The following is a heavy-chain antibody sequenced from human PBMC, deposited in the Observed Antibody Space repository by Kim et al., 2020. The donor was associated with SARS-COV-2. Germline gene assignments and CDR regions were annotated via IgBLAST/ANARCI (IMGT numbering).Heavy chain of an antibody. J-gene: IGHJ4*02. CDR1: GFTFTSSA. V-gene: IGHV1-58*02. CDR2: IVVGSGNT. Sequence: SVKVSCKASGFTFTSSAMQWVRQARGQRLEWIGWIVVGSGNTNYAQKFQERVTITRDMSTSTAYMELSSLRSEDTAVYYCAAVRDAVLLPGDYFDYWGQGTLVTVSS. CDR3: AAVRDAVLLPGDYFDY. D-gene: IGHD2-15*01.